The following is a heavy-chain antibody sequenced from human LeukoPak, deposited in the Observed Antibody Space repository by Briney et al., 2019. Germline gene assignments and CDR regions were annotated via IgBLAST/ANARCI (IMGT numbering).Heavy chain of an antibody. Sequence: GESLKISCKGSGYSFTNYWIGWVRHMPGKGLEWMGIIYPGDSETRYSPSFQGQVTISADKSISTAYLQWRSLKASGTAIYYCARATTGTTVWFDPWGQGTRVTVSS. V-gene: IGHV5-51*01. CDR1: GYSFTNYW. D-gene: IGHD1-1*01. CDR3: ARATTGTTVWFDP. CDR2: IYPGDSET. J-gene: IGHJ5*02.